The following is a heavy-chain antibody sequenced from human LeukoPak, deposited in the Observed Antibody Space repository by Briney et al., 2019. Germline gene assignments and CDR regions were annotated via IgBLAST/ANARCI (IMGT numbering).Heavy chain of an antibody. D-gene: IGHD2-21*01. CDR1: GLTFSSYA. CDR2: ISGSGGST. CDR3: AKVGGDGYKYFDY. V-gene: IGHV3-23*01. Sequence: GGSLRLSCAASGLTFSSYAMSWVRQAPGEGLEWVSAISGSGGSTYYADSVKGRFTISRDNSKNTLYLQMNSLRAEDTAVYYCAKVGGDGYKYFDYWGQGTLVTVSS. J-gene: IGHJ4*02.